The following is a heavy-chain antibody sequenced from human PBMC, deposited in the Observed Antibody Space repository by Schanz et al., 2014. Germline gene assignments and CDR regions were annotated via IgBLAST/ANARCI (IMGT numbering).Heavy chain of an antibody. J-gene: IGHJ4*02. D-gene: IGHD3-16*01. CDR2: VSADGNNN. CDR1: GFTFSTHA. Sequence: VQLVESGGGVVQPGRSLRLSCAASGFTFSTHAMHWVRQAPGKGLEWVARVSADGNNNYYADSVKGRVTISRDNAENTLFLQMNSLRAEDTAVYYCARDVVATIGSYYDYWGQGTLVIVSS. V-gene: IGHV3-30*03. CDR3: ARDVVATIGSYYDY.